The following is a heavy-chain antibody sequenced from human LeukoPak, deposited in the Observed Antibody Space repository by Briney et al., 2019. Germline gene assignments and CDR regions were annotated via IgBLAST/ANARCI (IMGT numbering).Heavy chain of an antibody. CDR3: ARQGVGATVDL. Sequence: SETLSLTCTVSGGSISSSSYYWGWIRQPPGKGLEWIGSIYYSGSTYYNPSLKSRVTISVDTSKNQFSLKLSSVTAADTAMYYCARQGVGATVDLWGRGTLVTVSS. CDR1: GGSISSSSYY. D-gene: IGHD1-26*01. CDR2: IYYSGST. V-gene: IGHV4-39*01. J-gene: IGHJ2*01.